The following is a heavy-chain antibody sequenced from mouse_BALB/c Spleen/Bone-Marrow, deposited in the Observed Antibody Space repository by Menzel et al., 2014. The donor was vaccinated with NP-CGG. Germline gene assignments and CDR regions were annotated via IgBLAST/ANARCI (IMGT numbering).Heavy chain of an antibody. V-gene: IGHV1-20*02. D-gene: IGHD1-1*01. Sequence: VQLQQSGPELVKPGASVKISCKASGYSFTGYFMNWVVQSHGKSLEWIGRINPYNGDTFYNQKFKGKATLTVDESSSTAHMELRSLASEDSAVYYCARSGYYGSSYFDYWGQGTTLTVSS. CDR3: ARSGYYGSSYFDY. J-gene: IGHJ2*01. CDR1: GYSFTGYF. CDR2: INPYNGDT.